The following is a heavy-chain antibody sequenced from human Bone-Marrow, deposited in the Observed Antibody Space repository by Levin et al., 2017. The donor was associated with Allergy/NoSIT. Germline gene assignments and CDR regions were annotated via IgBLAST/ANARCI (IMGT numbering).Heavy chain of an antibody. D-gene: IGHD3-22*01. V-gene: IGHV3-11*05. Sequence: PGGSLRLSCQASGFTFSDHFMNWIRQAPGKGPEWVSYISMSGNYKNHADSVKGRFTTSRDNAKNTLYLQMNSLRPEDTAVYYCARGDSSGCPDYRGQGTLVTVSS. CDR1: GFTFSDHF. CDR3: ARGDSSGCPDY. CDR2: ISMSGNYK. J-gene: IGHJ4*02.